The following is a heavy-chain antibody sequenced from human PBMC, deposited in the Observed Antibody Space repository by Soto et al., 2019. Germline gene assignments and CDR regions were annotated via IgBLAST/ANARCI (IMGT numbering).Heavy chain of an antibody. V-gene: IGHV4-39*01. J-gene: IGHJ5*02. CDR2: LYYTGTT. Sequence: SQTLSLTCSVSGGSIGSSSYYFGWIRQPPGKGLGWIGSLYYTGTTYYNWSLKSRVTISADKSQNQFSLRLSSVTAADTAVYYCGAYCSRTSCSDWFDPWGEGTLVAVS. CDR1: GGSIGSSSYY. CDR3: GAYCSRTSCSDWFDP. D-gene: IGHD2-2*01.